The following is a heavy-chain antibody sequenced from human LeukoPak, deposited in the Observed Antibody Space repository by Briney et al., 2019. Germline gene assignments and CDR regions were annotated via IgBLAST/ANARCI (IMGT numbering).Heavy chain of an antibody. CDR2: IYSGGST. Sequence: GGSLSLSCAASGVTVSNNLMTGVRDPPGGGGEWVSIIYSGGSTYYADSVRGRFTISRDDSRNTLYLQMSSLRAEDTAVYYCARAVSHDYAAYWGQGTLVTVSS. J-gene: IGHJ4*02. CDR1: GVTVSNNL. D-gene: IGHD4-17*01. V-gene: IGHV3-53*03. CDR3: ARAVSHDYAAY.